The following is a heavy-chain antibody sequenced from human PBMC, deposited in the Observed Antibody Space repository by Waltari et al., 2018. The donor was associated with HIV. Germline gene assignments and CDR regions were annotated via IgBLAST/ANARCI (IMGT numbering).Heavy chain of an antibody. CDR2: IRSKTSGETR. V-gene: IGHV3-49*04. CDR1: GFTFGDYA. D-gene: IGHD3-3*01. J-gene: IGHJ3*01. Sequence: QLVESGGALVQPGRSLRLYCTASGFTFGDYAMNWVRQATGKGLEWVGVIRSKTSGETREYAASVKGRFSISRDDSKGMVYLQMNSLRADDTALYYCVRDLAWRAFDVWGQGTMVTVSS. CDR3: VRDLAWRAFDV.